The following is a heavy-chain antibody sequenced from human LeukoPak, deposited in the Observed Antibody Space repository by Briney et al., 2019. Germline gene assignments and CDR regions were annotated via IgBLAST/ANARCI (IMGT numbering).Heavy chain of an antibody. V-gene: IGHV1-2*02. CDR1: GYAFTGYY. D-gene: IGHD6-13*01. J-gene: IGHJ3*02. Sequence: GASVKVSCKASGYAFTGYYMHWVRQAPGQGLEWMGWINPSSGGTDYAQKFQGRVTMTRDTSISTAYMELSSLKSDDTAVYYCARDGVYSRSFDAFDIWGQGTMVTVSS. CDR3: ARDGVYSRSFDAFDI. CDR2: INPSSGGT.